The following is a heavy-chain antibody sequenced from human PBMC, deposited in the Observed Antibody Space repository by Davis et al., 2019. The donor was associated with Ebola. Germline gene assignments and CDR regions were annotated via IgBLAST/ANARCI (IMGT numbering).Heavy chain of an antibody. CDR1: GGSTSSSNW. D-gene: IGHD3-16*01. CDR2: VYHSGST. Sequence: MPSETLSLTCAVSGGSTSSSNWWSWVRQPPGKGLEWIGEVYHSGSTNYNPSLKSRVTISVDTSKNQFSLKLSSVTAADTAVYYCASWGREGYWGQGTLVTVSS. CDR3: ASWGREGY. J-gene: IGHJ4*02. V-gene: IGHV4-4*02.